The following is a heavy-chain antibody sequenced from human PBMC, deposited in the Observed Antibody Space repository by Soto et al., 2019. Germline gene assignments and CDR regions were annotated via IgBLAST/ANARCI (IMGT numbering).Heavy chain of an antibody. CDR1: GFTFSSYA. D-gene: IGHD6-13*01. Sequence: EVQLLESGGGLVQPGGSLRLSCAASGFTFSSYAMSWVRQAPGKGLEWVSVISGSGDSTYYADSVKGRFTISRDNSKNTLYLKMNSMRAEDTAVYSCARRGPGTYFDYWGQGTLVTVSS. CDR2: ISGSGDST. V-gene: IGHV3-23*01. CDR3: ARRGPGTYFDY. J-gene: IGHJ4*02.